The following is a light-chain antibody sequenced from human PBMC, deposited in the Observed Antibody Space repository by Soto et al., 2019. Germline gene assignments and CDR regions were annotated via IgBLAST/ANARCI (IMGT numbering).Light chain of an antibody. CDR1: QSFSSKY. Sequence: EIVLTQSPGTLSLSPGERATLSCRASQSFSSKYLAWYQQKPGQAPRILIYGATTRATGIPNRFSGSESGKDFTLTISRLEPEDYAVYFCQQYSSVWTFCQWTKVEIK. CDR3: QQYSSVWT. J-gene: IGKJ1*01. V-gene: IGKV3-20*01. CDR2: GAT.